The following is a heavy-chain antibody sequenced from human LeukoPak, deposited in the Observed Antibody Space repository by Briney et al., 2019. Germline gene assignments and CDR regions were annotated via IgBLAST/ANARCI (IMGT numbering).Heavy chain of an antibody. D-gene: IGHD3-22*01. V-gene: IGHV3-23*01. CDR3: AKRGVVIRVILVGFHKEAYYFDS. Sequence: PGGSLRLSCAVSGITLSNYGMNWVRQAPGKGLEWVAGISGSGGSTNYADSVKGRFTISRDNSKNTLHLQMNSLRAEDTAVYFCAKRGVVIRVILVGFHKEAYYFDSWGQGALVTVSS. CDR1: GITLSNYG. J-gene: IGHJ4*02. CDR2: ISGSGGST.